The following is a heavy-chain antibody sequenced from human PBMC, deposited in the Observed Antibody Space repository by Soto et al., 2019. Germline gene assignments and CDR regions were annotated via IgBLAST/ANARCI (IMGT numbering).Heavy chain of an antibody. D-gene: IGHD4-17*01. J-gene: IGHJ4*02. CDR2: ISDSGGST. Sequence: EVQLLESGGNLVQPGGSLRLYCAASGFTFSSYAMSWVRQAPGKGLEWVSTISDSGGSTYYADSVKGRFTISRDNSKNTLYLQMNNLRAEDTAVYYCAKVLTTVTRRAFDYWGQGTLVTVSS. CDR1: GFTFSSYA. V-gene: IGHV3-23*01. CDR3: AKVLTTVTRRAFDY.